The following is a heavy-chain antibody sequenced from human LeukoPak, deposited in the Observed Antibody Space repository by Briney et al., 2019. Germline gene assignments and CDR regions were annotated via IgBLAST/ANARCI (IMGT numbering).Heavy chain of an antibody. V-gene: IGHV4-4*07. CDR3: ARGSASPAAIPFDF. Sequence: PSETLSLTCTVSGGSISSYFWSWIRQPAGKGLEWIGRIYSSGNTNYNPPLKSRVTMSVDTSKNQFSLKLCSVTAADTAVYYCARGSASPAAIPFDFWGQGTMVTVSS. J-gene: IGHJ3*01. CDR2: IYSSGNT. D-gene: IGHD2-2*02. CDR1: GGSISSYF.